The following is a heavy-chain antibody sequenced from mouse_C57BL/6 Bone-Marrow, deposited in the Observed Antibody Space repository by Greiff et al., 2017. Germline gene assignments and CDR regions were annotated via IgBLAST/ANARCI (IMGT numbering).Heavy chain of an antibody. V-gene: IGHV1-55*01. CDR2: IYPGSGST. CDR3: ASTPLYYSNSFWYFDV. J-gene: IGHJ1*03. CDR1: GYTFTSYW. D-gene: IGHD2-5*01. Sequence: QVQLQQPGAELVKPGASVKMSCKASGYTFTSYWITWVKQRPGQGLEWIGDIYPGSGSTNYNEKFKSKATLTVDTSSSTAYMQLSSLTSEDSAVYYCASTPLYYSNSFWYFDVWGKGTTVTVSS.